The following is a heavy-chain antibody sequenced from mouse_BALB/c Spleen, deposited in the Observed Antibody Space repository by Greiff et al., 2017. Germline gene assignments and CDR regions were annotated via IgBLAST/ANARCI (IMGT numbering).Heavy chain of an antibody. CDR1: GFNIKDYY. J-gene: IGHJ1*01. CDR2: IDPENGNT. D-gene: IGHD1-1*01. V-gene: IGHV14-1*02. CDR3: ALGFLYGSSYWYFDV. Sequence: EVQLQQSGAELVRPGALVKLSCKASGFNIKDYYMHWVKQRPEQGLEWIGWIDPENGNTIYDPKFQGKASITADTSSNTAYLQLSSLTSEDTAVYYCALGFLYGSSYWYFDVWGAGTTVTVSS.